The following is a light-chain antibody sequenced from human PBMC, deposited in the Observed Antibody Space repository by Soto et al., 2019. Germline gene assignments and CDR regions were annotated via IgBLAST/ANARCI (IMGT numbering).Light chain of an antibody. CDR1: QTIGNW. V-gene: IGKV1-5*03. J-gene: IGKJ1*01. CDR3: QQYNYYPPFT. CDR2: KAS. Sequence: DIQMTQSPSTLSASVGDRVTITCRASQTIGNWLAWYQQKPGKAPNLLIYKASTLESGVPSRFSGSGSGTDFTLTISRLQPNDFATYYCQQYNYYPPFTFGQRTKADIK.